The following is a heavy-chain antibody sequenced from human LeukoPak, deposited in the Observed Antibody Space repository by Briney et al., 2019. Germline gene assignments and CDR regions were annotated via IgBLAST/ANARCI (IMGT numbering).Heavy chain of an antibody. J-gene: IGHJ4*02. CDR3: AKVTLASGNFDS. CDR2: ISYDGSNE. D-gene: IGHD6-6*01. CDR1: GFTFSSYG. Sequence: GSLILSCAAAGFTFSSYGMQWGRQAGGKGLEWVAVISYDGSNEYYADSVKGRFTIPRHNSNNTLYLQMSSLRAEDTAVYYCAKVTLASGNFDSWGQATLVTLSS. V-gene: IGHV3-30*18.